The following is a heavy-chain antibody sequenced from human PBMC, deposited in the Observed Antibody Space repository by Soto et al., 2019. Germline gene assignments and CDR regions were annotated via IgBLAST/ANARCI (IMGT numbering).Heavy chain of an antibody. J-gene: IGHJ5*02. CDR2: NYHSGNP. D-gene: IGHD2-21*01. Sequence: QLQLQESGSRLVKSSETLSLTCDVSGDTISTGGYTWPWIRQPPGNALEWIGHNYHSGNPYYNPSVKSRVIISVDMSTIQFSLKVRSVTAADTAVYYCARETYVDYVGYFDPWCQGIQVTVSS. CDR1: GDTISTGGYT. V-gene: IGHV4-30-2*01. CDR3: ARETYVDYVGYFDP.